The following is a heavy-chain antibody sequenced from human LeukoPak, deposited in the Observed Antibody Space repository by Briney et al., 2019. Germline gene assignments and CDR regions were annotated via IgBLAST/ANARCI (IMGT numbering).Heavy chain of an antibody. D-gene: IGHD1-14*01. Sequence: SETLSLTCTVSGGSFSSYSWSWVRQPSGKGLEWIGEINHSGGANYSPSLQSRVTISIDTSKNQLSLTLNSVTAADTSVYYCARNDPGLGGAIDFWGQGTLVTVSS. V-gene: IGHV4-34*01. CDR3: ARNDPGLGGAIDF. CDR2: INHSGGA. CDR1: GGSFSSYS. J-gene: IGHJ4*02.